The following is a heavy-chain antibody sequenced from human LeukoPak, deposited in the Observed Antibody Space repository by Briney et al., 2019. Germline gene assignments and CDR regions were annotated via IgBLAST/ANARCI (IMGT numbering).Heavy chain of an antibody. D-gene: IGHD6-13*01. Sequence: GGSLRLSCAASGFTFSSYWMHWVRQAPGKGLVWVSQINTDGNSTTYADSVKGRFTVSRDNAKNTLYLQMNSLRAEDTAVYYCARELASGDWGQGTLVTVSS. CDR1: GFTFSSYW. J-gene: IGHJ4*02. CDR2: INTDGNST. CDR3: ARELASGD. V-gene: IGHV3-74*01.